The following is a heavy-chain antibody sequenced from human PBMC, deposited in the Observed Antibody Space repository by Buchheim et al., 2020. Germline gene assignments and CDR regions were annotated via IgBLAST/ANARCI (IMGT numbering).Heavy chain of an antibody. CDR3: ARGRGRRVGATGGNWFDP. Sequence: QVQLQQWGAGLLKPSETLSLTCAVYGGSFSGYYWSWIRQPPGKGLEWIGEINHSGSTNYNPSLKSRVTISVDTSKTQFSLKLSSVTAADTAVYYCARGRGRRVGATGGNWFDPWGQGTL. CDR2: INHSGST. J-gene: IGHJ5*02. V-gene: IGHV4-34*01. CDR1: GGSFSGYY. D-gene: IGHD1-26*01.